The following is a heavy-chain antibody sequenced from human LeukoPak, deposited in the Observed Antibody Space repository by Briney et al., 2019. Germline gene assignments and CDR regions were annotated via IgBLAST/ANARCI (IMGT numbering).Heavy chain of an antibody. D-gene: IGHD5-24*01. V-gene: IGHV3-7*01. Sequence: GGSLRLSCAASGFTFSSYGMGWVRQAPGKGLQWVTNINEHGNRRYYVDSVKGRFTISRDNDENSLYLQMNSLRVEDTAVYHCVVSTIWPVTGDCWGQGTLVTVSS. CDR3: VVSTIWPVTGDC. J-gene: IGHJ4*02. CDR2: INEHGNRR. CDR1: GFTFSSYG.